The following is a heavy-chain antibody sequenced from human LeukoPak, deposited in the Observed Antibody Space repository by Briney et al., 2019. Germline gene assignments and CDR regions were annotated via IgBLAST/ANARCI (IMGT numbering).Heavy chain of an antibody. CDR3: AREMIRGVPFFDY. J-gene: IGHJ4*02. CDR1: GFTFSSYE. D-gene: IGHD3-10*01. Sequence: GGSLRLSCAASGFTFSSYEMNWVRQAPGKGLEWASYISSSSTTIYYADSVKGRFTISRDNAKNSLYLQMNSLRADDTAVYYCAREMIRGVPFFDYWGEGTLVTVSS. CDR2: ISSSSTTI. V-gene: IGHV3-48*01.